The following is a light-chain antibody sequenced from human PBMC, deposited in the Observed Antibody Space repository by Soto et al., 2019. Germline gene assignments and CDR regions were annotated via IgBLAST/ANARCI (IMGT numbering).Light chain of an antibody. V-gene: IGLV1-47*01. CDR3: AAWDDSRNTYVV. CDR2: RND. J-gene: IGLJ2*01. Sequence: QPVLTQPPSASGTPGQTVTIPCSGSNSNIGSNYVYWFQQLPGTAPKLLIYRNDQRPSGVPDRFSGSKSASSASLAISVLRSEDEEEYFCAAWDDSRNTYVVFGGGTKLTVL. CDR1: NSNIGSNY.